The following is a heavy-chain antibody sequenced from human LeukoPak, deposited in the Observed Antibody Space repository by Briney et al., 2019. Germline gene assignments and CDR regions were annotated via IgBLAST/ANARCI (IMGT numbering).Heavy chain of an antibody. CDR3: ARATHWYFDV. V-gene: IGHV3-66*01. Sequence: GGSLRLSCAASGFTVSSNYMSWVRQAPGKGLEWVSVIYSGGSTYYTDSVKGRFTISRDKSKNTLYLQMNSLRAEDTAVYYCARATHWYFDVWGRGTLVTVSS. CDR1: GFTVSSNY. CDR2: IYSGGST. J-gene: IGHJ2*01.